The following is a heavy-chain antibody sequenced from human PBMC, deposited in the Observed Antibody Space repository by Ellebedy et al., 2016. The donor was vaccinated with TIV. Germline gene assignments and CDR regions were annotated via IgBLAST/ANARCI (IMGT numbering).Heavy chain of an antibody. V-gene: IGHV1-46*01. D-gene: IGHD2-8*02. Sequence: AASVKVSCKSSGCTFISDLIHWVRQAPGQGLEWMGAVNPSNGGPGYEQKFQGRVTMTRDTSASTVYLELSSLRSEDTAVYYCAREGGVYVFDYWGQGTLVTVSS. CDR3: AREGGVYVFDY. CDR1: GCTFISDL. J-gene: IGHJ4*02. CDR2: VNPSNGGP.